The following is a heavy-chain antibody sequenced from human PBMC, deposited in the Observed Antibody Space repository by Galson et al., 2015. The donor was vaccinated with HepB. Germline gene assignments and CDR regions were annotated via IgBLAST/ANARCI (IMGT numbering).Heavy chain of an antibody. Sequence: SLRLSCAASGFTFSSYGMHWVRQAPGKGLEWVAVIWYDGSNKYYADSVKGRFTISRDNSKNTLYLQMNSLRAEDTAVYYCARAMGKYYFDYWGQGTLVTVSS. J-gene: IGHJ4*02. D-gene: IGHD3-16*01. CDR3: ARAMGKYYFDY. CDR2: IWYDGSNK. CDR1: GFTFSSYG. V-gene: IGHV3-33*08.